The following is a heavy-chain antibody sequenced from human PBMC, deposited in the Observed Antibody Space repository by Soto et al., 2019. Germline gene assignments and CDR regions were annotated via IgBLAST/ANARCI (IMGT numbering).Heavy chain of an antibody. CDR3: AKSGYSYALYGMDV. V-gene: IGHV3-30-3*01. D-gene: IGHD5-18*01. CDR1: GFPFSSYA. CDR2: ISYDGSNK. J-gene: IGHJ6*02. Sequence: GGSLRLSCAASGFPFSSYAMHWVRQAPGKGLEWVAVISYDGSNKYYADSVKGRFTISRDNSKNTLYLQMNSLRAEDTAVYYCAKSGYSYALYGMDVWGQGTTVTVSS.